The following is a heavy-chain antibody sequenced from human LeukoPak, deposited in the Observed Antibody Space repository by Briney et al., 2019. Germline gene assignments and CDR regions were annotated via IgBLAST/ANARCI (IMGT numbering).Heavy chain of an antibody. D-gene: IGHD3-10*01. CDR3: ARGDYYGAGSYRYYYDYYLDV. J-gene: IGHJ6*03. CDR1: GGTFSSYA. Sequence: GASVKVSCKASGGTFSSYAISWVRQAPGQGLEWMGGIIPIFGTANYAQKFQGRVTITTDESTSTAYMELSSLRSEDTAVYYCARGDYYGAGSYRYYYDYYLDVGGKETTVTVSS. CDR2: IIPIFGTA. V-gene: IGHV1-69*05.